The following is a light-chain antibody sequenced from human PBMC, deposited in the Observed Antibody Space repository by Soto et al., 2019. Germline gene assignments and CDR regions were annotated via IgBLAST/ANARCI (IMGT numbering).Light chain of an antibody. V-gene: IGKV4-1*01. CDR3: QQYYSTPRT. J-gene: IGKJ1*01. CDR2: WAS. Sequence: DIVMTQSPDSLAVSLGERATINCKSSQSVLYSSNNKNYLAWYQQKPGQPPKLLIYWASTRESGVPDRFSGSGSETDFILTISSLQAEDVAVYYCQQYYSTPRTFGQGTKVEIK. CDR1: QSVLYSSNNKNY.